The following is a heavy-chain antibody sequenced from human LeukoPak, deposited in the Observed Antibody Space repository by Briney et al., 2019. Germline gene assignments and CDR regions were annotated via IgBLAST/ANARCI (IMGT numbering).Heavy chain of an antibody. Sequence: SQTLSLTCTASGGSISSGGYYWSWIRQHPGKGLEWIGYIYYSGSTYYNPSLKSRVTISVDTSKNQFSLKLSSVTAADTAVYYCARDVRYCSSTSCYNTYWFDPWGQGTLVTVSS. V-gene: IGHV4-31*03. CDR2: IYYSGST. CDR3: ARDVRYCSSTSCYNTYWFDP. CDR1: GGSISSGGYY. D-gene: IGHD2-2*02. J-gene: IGHJ5*02.